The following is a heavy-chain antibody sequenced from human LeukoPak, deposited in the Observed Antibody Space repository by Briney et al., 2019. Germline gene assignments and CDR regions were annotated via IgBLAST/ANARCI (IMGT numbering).Heavy chain of an antibody. J-gene: IGHJ5*02. V-gene: IGHV4-39*01. D-gene: IGHD3-3*01. CDR1: GGSISSSSYY. Sequence: PSETLSLTCTVSGGSISSSSYYWGWIRQPPGKGLEWIGSIYYSGSTYYNPSLKSRVTISVDTSKNQFSLKLSSVTAADTAVYYCARRYYDFWSGYPSWFDPWGQGTLVTVSS. CDR3: ARRYYDFWSGYPSWFDP. CDR2: IYYSGST.